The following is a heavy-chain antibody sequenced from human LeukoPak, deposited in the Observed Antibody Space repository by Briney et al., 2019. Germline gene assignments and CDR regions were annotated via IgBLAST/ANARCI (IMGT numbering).Heavy chain of an antibody. V-gene: IGHV3-48*03. CDR2: ISSGGGNI. CDR1: GFTFSRYE. D-gene: IGHD3-10*01. Sequence: GGSLRLSCAASGFTFSRYEMIWVRQAPGKGLEWVSYISSGGGNIYYADSVKGRFTISRDSAKSLLHLQMNSLRAEDTAVYYCARVQVVRGVRTNFGYWGQGTLVTVSS. J-gene: IGHJ4*02. CDR3: ARVQVVRGVRTNFGY.